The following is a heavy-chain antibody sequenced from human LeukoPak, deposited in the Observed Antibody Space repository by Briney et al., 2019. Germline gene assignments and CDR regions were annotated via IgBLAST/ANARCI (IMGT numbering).Heavy chain of an antibody. CDR2: IWYDGSNK. D-gene: IGHD2-2*01. CDR3: ESVISTSPPPYNYMDV. Sequence: PGGSLRLSCAASGFTFSSYGMHWVRQAPGKGLEWVAVIWYDGSNKYYADSVKGRFTISRDNAKNTLYLQMNSLRAEDTAVYYCESVISTSPPPYNYMDVWGKGTTVTVSS. CDR1: GFTFSSYG. V-gene: IGHV3-33*03. J-gene: IGHJ6*03.